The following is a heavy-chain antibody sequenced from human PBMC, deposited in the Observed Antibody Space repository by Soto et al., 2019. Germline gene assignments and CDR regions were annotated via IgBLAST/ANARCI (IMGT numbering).Heavy chain of an antibody. J-gene: IGHJ4*02. CDR2: IKQDGSEK. CDR3: ARFPDSSGWYRPHPPYFGY. D-gene: IGHD6-19*01. CDR1: GFTFSSYW. Sequence: PGGSLRLSCAASGFTFSSYWMSWVRQAPGKGLEWVANIKQDGSEKYYVDSVKGRFTISRDNAKNSLYLQMNSLRAEDTAVYYCARFPDSSGWYRPHPPYFGYWGQGTLVTVSS. V-gene: IGHV3-7*03.